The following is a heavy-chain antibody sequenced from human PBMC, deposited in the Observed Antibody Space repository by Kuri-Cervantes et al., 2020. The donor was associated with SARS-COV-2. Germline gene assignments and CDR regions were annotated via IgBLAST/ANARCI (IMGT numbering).Heavy chain of an antibody. D-gene: IGHD3-22*01. CDR1: GYSITSGHY. Sequence: GSLRLSCVVSGYSITSGHYWGWIRQPPGKGLEWIGSFYHSGSTYYTPSLKSRVTISVDTSKNQFSLKLSSVTAADTAVYYCATTSYDSSGYYYRYYGMDVWGQGTTVTVSS. CDR2: FYHSGST. V-gene: IGHV4-38-2*01. J-gene: IGHJ6*02. CDR3: ATTSYDSSGYYYRYYGMDV.